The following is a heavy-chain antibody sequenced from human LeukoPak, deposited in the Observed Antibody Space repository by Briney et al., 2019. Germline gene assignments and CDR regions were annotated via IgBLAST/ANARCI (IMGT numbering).Heavy chain of an antibody. CDR1: GFTFSSYA. Sequence: GGSLRLSCAASGFTFSSYAMSWVRQAPGKGLEWVSAVGGRGDSTFYADSMQGRFTISRDNSKNTLYLQMNSLRAEDTAVYYCAKDPSGTSRLVDYWGQGTLVTVSS. CDR3: AKDPSGTSRLVDY. V-gene: IGHV3-23*01. CDR2: VGGRGDST. J-gene: IGHJ4*02. D-gene: IGHD6-25*01.